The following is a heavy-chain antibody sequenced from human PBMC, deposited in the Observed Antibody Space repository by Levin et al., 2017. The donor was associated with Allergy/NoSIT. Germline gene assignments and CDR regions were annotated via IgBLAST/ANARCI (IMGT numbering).Heavy chain of an antibody. CDR2: ISSTGSTI. J-gene: IGHJ4*02. V-gene: IGHV3-48*03. CDR1: GFTFSSYE. CDR3: ARKLGNFWSGYNYFDY. Sequence: SCAASGFTFSSYEMNWVRRAPGKGLEWVSYISSTGSTIYSADSVKGRFTISRDNAKNSLHLHMNSLRAEDTAVYYCARKLGNFWSGYNYFDYWGQGTLVTVSS. D-gene: IGHD3-3*01.